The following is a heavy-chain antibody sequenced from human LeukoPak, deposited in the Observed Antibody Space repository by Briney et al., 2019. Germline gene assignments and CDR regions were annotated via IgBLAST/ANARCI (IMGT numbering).Heavy chain of an antibody. J-gene: IGHJ4*02. Sequence: PGGSLRLSCAASGFTFSTFWMTWVRQAPGKGLEWVANIKEDRSEKYYVDSLKGRFTISRDNAKNSLYLQMNSLRAEDTAVYYCARMKGCSSTTCYFAIYWGQGTLVTVSS. CDR3: ARMKGCSSTTCYFAIY. D-gene: IGHD2-2*01. CDR2: IKEDRSEK. V-gene: IGHV3-7*05. CDR1: GFTFSTFW.